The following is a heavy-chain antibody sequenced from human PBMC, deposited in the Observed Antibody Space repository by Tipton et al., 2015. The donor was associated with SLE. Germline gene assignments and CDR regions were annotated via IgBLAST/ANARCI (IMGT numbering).Heavy chain of an antibody. CDR3: AKDIEGYFDY. CDR1: GFTLDDYA. Sequence: SLRLSCAASGFTLDDYAMHWVRQVPGKGLEWVSGISWNSGSIGYADSVKGRFTISRDNAKNSLYLQMNTLRAEDTALYYCAKDIEGYFDYWGQGTLVTVSS. V-gene: IGHV3-9*01. J-gene: IGHJ4*02. CDR2: ISWNSGSI.